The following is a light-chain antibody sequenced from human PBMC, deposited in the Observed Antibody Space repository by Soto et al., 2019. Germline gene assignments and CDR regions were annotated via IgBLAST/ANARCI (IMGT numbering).Light chain of an antibody. V-gene: IGKV2-30*01. CDR1: QSIVYSDGNAY. Sequence: DVVMTQSPLSLPVTLGQPASISCRSSQSIVYSDGNAYLSWFQQRPGQSPRRLIYKAFNRDSGVLDSFSCSGSGTDFTLKISRVEAEDVGVYYCMQGTHWPPVTFGQGTKLEIK. J-gene: IGKJ2*01. CDR2: KAF. CDR3: MQGTHWPPVT.